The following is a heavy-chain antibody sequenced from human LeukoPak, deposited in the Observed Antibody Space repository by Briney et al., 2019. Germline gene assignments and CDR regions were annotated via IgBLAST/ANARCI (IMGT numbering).Heavy chain of an antibody. CDR1: GDSISSYY. J-gene: IGHJ6*03. CDR2: IYTSGST. CDR3: ARLTVTTWSVNYYYYYYMDV. D-gene: IGHD4-11*01. Sequence: SETLSLICSVSGDSISSYYWSWIRQPAGKGLEWIGRIYTSGSTNYNPSLKSRVTMSVDTSKNQFSLKLSSVTAADTAVYYCARLTVTTWSVNYYYYYYMDVWGKGTTVTVSS. V-gene: IGHV4-4*07.